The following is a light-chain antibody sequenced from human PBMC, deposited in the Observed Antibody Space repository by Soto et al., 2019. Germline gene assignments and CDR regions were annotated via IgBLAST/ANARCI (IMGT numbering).Light chain of an antibody. CDR2: GSS. V-gene: IGKV3-20*01. CDR1: QSVTNKY. J-gene: IGKJ2*01. CDR3: QQYCSSPPYT. Sequence: EVVLTQSPGTLSLSPGERATLSCRASQSVTNKYLACYQQKPGQAPRLLIFGSSDRATGISDTFSGSGSATDFSLPISRLEHEDFAVSYCQQYCSSPPYTFGQGTKLEI.